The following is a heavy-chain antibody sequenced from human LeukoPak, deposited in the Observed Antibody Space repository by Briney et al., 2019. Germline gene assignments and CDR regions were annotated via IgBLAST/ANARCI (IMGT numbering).Heavy chain of an antibody. V-gene: IGHV1-69*04. D-gene: IGHD3-16*01. CDR2: VIPIFGIA. CDR1: GGTFSSYA. CDR3: ASWGTTDDAFDI. Sequence: ASVKVSCKASGGTFSSYAISWVRQAPGQGLEWMGRVIPIFGIANYAQKFQGIVTITADKSTSTAYMELSSLRSEDTAVYYCASWGTTDDAFDIWGQGTMVTVSS. J-gene: IGHJ3*02.